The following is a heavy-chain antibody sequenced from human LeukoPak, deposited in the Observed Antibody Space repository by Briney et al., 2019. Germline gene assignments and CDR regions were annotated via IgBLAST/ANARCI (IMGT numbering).Heavy chain of an antibody. CDR1: GGSISSGGYY. J-gene: IGHJ5*02. Sequence: KSSQTLSLTCTVSGGSISSGGYYWSWIRQHPGKGLEWVGYIYYSGSTNYNPSLKSRVTISVDTSKNQFSLKLSSVTAADTAVYYCARVGAEWEPNWFDPWGQGTLVTVSS. V-gene: IGHV4-31*03. CDR2: IYYSGST. D-gene: IGHD1-26*01. CDR3: ARVGAEWEPNWFDP.